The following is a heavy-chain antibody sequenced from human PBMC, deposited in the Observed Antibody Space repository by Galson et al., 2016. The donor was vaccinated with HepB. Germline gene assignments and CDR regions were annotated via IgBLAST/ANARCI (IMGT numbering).Heavy chain of an antibody. J-gene: IGHJ3*02. CDR3: ARAPLWSGEIEKNAFDI. D-gene: IGHD3-10*01. CDR1: GFTFSDYS. Sequence: SLRLSCAASGFTFSDYSMTWIRQAPGKGLEWVSYISSSSLYIKYAASIKGRFTISRDNAKDSLYLQLNGLRAEDTAMYYCARAPLWSGEIEKNAFDIWGHGTVVTVSS. CDR2: ISSSSLYI. V-gene: IGHV3-11*06.